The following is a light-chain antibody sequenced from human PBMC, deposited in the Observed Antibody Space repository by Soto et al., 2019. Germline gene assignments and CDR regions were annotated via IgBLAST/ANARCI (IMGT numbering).Light chain of an antibody. CDR2: AAS. CDR1: QSISSY. J-gene: IGKJ3*01. CDR3: QQSYSTPRGF. Sequence: DIQMTQSPSSLSASVGDRVTITCRASQSISSYLNWYQQKPGKAPKLLIYAASSLQSGVPSRFSGSGSGTDFTLTISSLHPEDFATYYCQQSYSTPRGFFGPGTKVDIK. V-gene: IGKV1-39*01.